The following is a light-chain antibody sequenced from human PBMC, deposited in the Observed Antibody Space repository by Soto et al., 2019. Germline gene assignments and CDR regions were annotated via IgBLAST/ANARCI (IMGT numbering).Light chain of an antibody. V-gene: IGKV3-20*01. CDR2: GAS. J-gene: IGKJ1*01. CDR1: QSVSRTY. Sequence: VLTQSPGTLSLSPGERATLSCRASQSVSRTYLACYQKKPGQAPSPLIYGASSRATDIPDRFSGSGSGTDFTLTISRLEPEDFAVYYCHQYGSSPWTFGQGTKVEIK. CDR3: HQYGSSPWT.